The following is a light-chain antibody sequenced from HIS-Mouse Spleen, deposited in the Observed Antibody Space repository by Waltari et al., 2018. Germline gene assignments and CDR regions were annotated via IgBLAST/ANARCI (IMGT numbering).Light chain of an antibody. CDR3: SSYTSSSTRV. CDR2: EVS. J-gene: IGLJ3*02. CDR1: SSDVGGYNY. Sequence: QSALTQPASVSGSRGQSTTISCTGTSSDVGGYNYFSWYQQHPGKAPKLMIYEVSNRPSGVSNRFSGSKSGNTASLTISGLQAEDEADYYCSSYTSSSTRVFGGGTKLTVL. V-gene: IGLV2-14*01.